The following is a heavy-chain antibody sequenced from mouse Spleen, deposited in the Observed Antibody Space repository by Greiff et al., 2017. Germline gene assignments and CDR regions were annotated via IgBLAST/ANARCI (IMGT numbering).Heavy chain of an antibody. J-gene: IGHJ4*01. CDR3: ARGGSYAMDY. V-gene: IGHV1-82*01. CDR1: GYAFSSSW. D-gene: IGHD3-1*01. Sequence: VKLMESGPELVKPGASVKISCKASGYAFSSSWMNWVKQRPGKGLEWIGRIYPGDGDTNYNGKFKGKATLTADKSSSTAYMQLSSLTSEDSAVYFCARGGSYAMDYWGQGTSVTVSS. CDR2: IYPGDGDT.